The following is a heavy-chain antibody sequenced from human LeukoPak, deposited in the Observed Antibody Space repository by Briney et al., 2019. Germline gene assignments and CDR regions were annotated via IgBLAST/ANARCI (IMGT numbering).Heavy chain of an antibody. V-gene: IGHV3-11*04. CDR3: ARETQQPDTVYFDY. J-gene: IGHJ4*02. CDR1: GFTFSDYY. D-gene: IGHD6-13*01. CDR2: ISSSSSTI. Sequence: KPGGSLRLSCVASGFTFSDYYMNWVRQAPGKGLEWVSYISSSSSTIYYADSVKGRFTISRDNAKNSLYLQMNSLRDEDTAVYYCARETQQPDTVYFDYWGQGTLVTVSS.